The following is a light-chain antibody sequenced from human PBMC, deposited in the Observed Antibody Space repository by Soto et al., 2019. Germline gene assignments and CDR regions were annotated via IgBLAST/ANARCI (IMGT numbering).Light chain of an antibody. CDR1: QSVNSNY. CDR3: QQYDNSPRT. J-gene: IGKJ1*01. V-gene: IGKV3-20*01. Sequence: EIVLTQSPGTLSLSPGERATLSCRASQSVNSNYLAWYQQKPGQGPRLLMYGASSRATGIPDRYSGSVSGTDFTLTISRLEPEDFAVYYGQQYDNSPRTFGQGTEGESK. CDR2: GAS.